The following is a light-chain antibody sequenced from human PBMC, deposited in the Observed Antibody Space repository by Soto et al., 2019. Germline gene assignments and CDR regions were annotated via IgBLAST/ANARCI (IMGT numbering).Light chain of an antibody. J-gene: IGKJ1*01. CDR3: QQRSNWPRLWT. Sequence: EIVLTQSPTTLSLSPGERATLSCRASQSVSNYLAWYQQKPGQAPRLLIYDASNRATGIPARFSGSGSGTDFTLTISSLEPEDFAVYYCQQRSNWPRLWTFGQATKVEIK. CDR1: QSVSNY. CDR2: DAS. V-gene: IGKV3-11*01.